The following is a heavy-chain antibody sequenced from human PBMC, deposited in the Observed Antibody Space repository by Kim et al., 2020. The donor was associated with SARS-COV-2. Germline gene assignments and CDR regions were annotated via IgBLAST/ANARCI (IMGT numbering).Heavy chain of an antibody. CDR3: ARDLSATMVREENNDAFDI. V-gene: IGHV3-7*01. Sequence: GGSLRLSCAASGFTFSSYWMSWVRQAPGKGLEWVANIKQDGSEKYYVDSVKGRFTISRDNAKNSLYLQMNSLRAEDTAVYYCARDLSATMVREENNDAFDIWGQGTMVTVSS. CDR2: IKQDGSEK. J-gene: IGHJ3*02. CDR1: GFTFSSYW. D-gene: IGHD3-10*01.